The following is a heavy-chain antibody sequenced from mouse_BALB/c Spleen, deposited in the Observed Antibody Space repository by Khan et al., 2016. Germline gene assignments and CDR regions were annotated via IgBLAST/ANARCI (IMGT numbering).Heavy chain of an antibody. V-gene: IGHV1-4*01. CDR1: GYTFTGYT. CDR2: INPRSDYT. CDR3: ARDGWLLGYFDY. J-gene: IGHJ2*01. Sequence: QVQLQQSGAELARPGASVKMSCKASGYTFTGYTMFWIKQRPGQGLEWIGYINPRSDYTDYNQKFKDKATLTADKSSSSAYMQLNSLTSEDSAVYYCARDGWLLGYFDYWGQGTTLTVSS. D-gene: IGHD2-3*01.